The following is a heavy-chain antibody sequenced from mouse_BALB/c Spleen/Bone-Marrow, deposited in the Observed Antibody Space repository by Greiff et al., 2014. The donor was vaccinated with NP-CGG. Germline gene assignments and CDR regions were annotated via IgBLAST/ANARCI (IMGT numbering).Heavy chain of an antibody. V-gene: IGHV1-80*01. CDR1: GYAFSNYW. D-gene: IGHD2-3*01. Sequence: VQLQQSGAELVRPGSSEKISCKASGYAFSNYWMNWVKRRPGQGLEWIGQIYPGDGDTNYSGKFKGKATLTADKSSSTAYMQLSSLTSEDSAVYFCARGRGWYFDYWGQGTTLTVSS. J-gene: IGHJ2*01. CDR2: IYPGDGDT. CDR3: ARGRGWYFDY.